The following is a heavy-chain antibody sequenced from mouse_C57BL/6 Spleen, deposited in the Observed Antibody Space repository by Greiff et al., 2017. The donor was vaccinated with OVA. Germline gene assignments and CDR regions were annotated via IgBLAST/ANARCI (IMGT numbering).Heavy chain of an antibody. CDR2: IDPSDSET. V-gene: IGHV1-52*01. Sequence: VKLQQPGAELVRPGSSVKLSCKASGYTFTSYWMHWVKQRPIQGLEWIGNIDPSDSETHYNQKFKDKATLTVDKSSSTAYMQLSSLTSEDSAVYYCARSGGYDGGGFDYWGQGTTLTVSS. D-gene: IGHD2-2*01. CDR1: GYTFTSYW. CDR3: ARSGGYDGGGFDY. J-gene: IGHJ2*01.